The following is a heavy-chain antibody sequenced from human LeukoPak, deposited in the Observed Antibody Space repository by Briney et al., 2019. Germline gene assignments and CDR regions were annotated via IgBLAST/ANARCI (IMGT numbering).Heavy chain of an antibody. CDR1: GFTFTDYC. CDR2: MSPSGGRT. J-gene: IGHJ4*02. D-gene: IGHD4-17*01. Sequence: GASVEVSCKAFGFTFTDYCMHWLRQAPGQGLEGMGEMSPSGGRTSYAQKFQGRVTMTRDTSTSTVYMELTSLSSEDTAVYYCARDHDYGDYEGPAAFDYWGPGTLVTVSS. V-gene: IGHV1-46*01. CDR3: ARDHDYGDYEGPAAFDY.